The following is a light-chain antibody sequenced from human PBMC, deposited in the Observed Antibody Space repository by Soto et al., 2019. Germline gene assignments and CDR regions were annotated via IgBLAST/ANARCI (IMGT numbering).Light chain of an antibody. V-gene: IGLV2-8*01. CDR2: EVT. Sequence: QSALTQPPSASGSPGQSVTISCTGTSRDVGGYNYVSWYQHHPGKAPKLVIYEVTKRPSGVPDRFSGSKSGNTASLSVSGLQAEDEADYYCSSYAGRYSWVFGGGTKLTVL. J-gene: IGLJ3*02. CDR1: SRDVGGYNY. CDR3: SSYAGRYSWV.